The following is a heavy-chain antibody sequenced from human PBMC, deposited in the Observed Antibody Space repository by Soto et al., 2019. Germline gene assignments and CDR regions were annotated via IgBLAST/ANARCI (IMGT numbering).Heavy chain of an antibody. Sequence: QVQLQESGPGLVKPSLTLSLTCTVSGDSMTNYYWSWIRQPAGKGLEWLGRIYTSGSTNYNPSLKSRVTMSIDTSNNHFSLKLKSVTAADTAVYYCARTVGAAYYFDFWGQGALVTVSS. CDR1: GDSMTNYY. V-gene: IGHV4-4*07. CDR3: ARTVGAAYYFDF. D-gene: IGHD1-26*01. J-gene: IGHJ4*02. CDR2: IYTSGST.